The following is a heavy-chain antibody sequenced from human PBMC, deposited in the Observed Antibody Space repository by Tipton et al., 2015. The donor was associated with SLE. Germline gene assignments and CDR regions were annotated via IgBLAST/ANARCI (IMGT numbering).Heavy chain of an antibody. CDR2: ISYDGNNK. V-gene: IGHV3-30-3*01. J-gene: IGHJ3*02. D-gene: IGHD3-10*01. CDR3: ARSKGSGSSPGAFDI. CDR1: GFTFRSYA. Sequence: SLRLSCVASGFTFRSYAMHWVRQAPGKGLEWVAFISYDGNNKYYADSVKGRFTISRDNSKNTLYLQMNSLRAEDTAVYYCARSKGSGSSPGAFDIWGQGTMVTVSS.